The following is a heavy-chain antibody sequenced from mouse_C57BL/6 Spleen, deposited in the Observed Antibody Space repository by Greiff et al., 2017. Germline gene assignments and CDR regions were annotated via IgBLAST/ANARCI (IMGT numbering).Heavy chain of an antibody. CDR1: GFTFSSYA. Sequence: EVKLVESGEGLVKPGGSLKLSCAASGFTFSSYAMSWVRQTPEKRLEWVAYISSGGDYIYYADTVKGRFTISRDNARNTLYLQMSSLKSEDTAMYYCTRDVGSSHYFDYWGQGTTLTVSS. CDR2: ISSGGDYI. CDR3: TRDVGSSHYFDY. D-gene: IGHD1-1*01. V-gene: IGHV5-9-1*02. J-gene: IGHJ2*01.